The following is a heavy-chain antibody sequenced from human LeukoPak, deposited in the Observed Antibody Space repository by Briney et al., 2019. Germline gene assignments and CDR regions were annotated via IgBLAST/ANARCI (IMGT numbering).Heavy chain of an antibody. CDR2: IRSKAYGGTT. CDR3: ARGGVYCSSVSCSVDY. J-gene: IGHJ4*02. D-gene: IGHD2-2*01. CDR1: GFTFGDYA. Sequence: GGSLRLSCTASGFTFGDYAMSWFRQAPGKGLEWVGFIRSKAYGGTTETAASVKGRFTISRDDSKSIAYLQMNGLKTEDTAVYYCARGGVYCSSVSCSVDYWGQGILVTVSS. V-gene: IGHV3-49*03.